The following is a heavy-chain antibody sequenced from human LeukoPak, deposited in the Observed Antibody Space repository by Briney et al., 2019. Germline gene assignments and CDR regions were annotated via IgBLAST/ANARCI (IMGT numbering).Heavy chain of an antibody. V-gene: IGHV1-69*05. CDR2: IIPIFGTA. D-gene: IGHD3-10*01. CDR1: RGTFSSYA. CDR3: AGTYGSGSYKALYYYYMDV. Sequence: GASVKVSCKASRGTFSSYAISWVRQAPGQGLEWMGGIIPIFGTANYAQKFQGRVTITTDESTSTAYMELSSLRSEDTAVYYCAGTYGSGSYKALYYYYMDVWGKGTTVTVSS. J-gene: IGHJ6*03.